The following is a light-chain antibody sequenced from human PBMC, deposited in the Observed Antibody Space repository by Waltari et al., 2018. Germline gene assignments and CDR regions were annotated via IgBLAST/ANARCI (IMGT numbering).Light chain of an antibody. CDR3: QQCNSYPQGT. Sequence: AIQLTQSPSSLSASVGDRVTITCRASQGISSALAWYQQKPGKAPKLLIYDASSLESGVPSRFSGSGSGTDFTLTISSLQTEDFATYYCQQCNSYPQGTFGQGTRLEIK. V-gene: IGKV1-13*02. CDR1: QGISSA. CDR2: DAS. J-gene: IGKJ5*01.